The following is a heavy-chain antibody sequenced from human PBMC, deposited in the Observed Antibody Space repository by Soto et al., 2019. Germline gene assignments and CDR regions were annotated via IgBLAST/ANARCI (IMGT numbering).Heavy chain of an antibody. CDR1: GGTFSSYA. D-gene: IGHD2-2*01. J-gene: IGHJ6*02. Sequence: SVKVSCKASGGTFSSYAISWVRQAPGQGLEWMGGIIPIFGTANYAQKFQGRVTITADESTSTAYMELSSLRSEDTAVYYCARRHNCSSTSCHYYGMDVWGQGTTVTVSS. CDR3: ARRHNCSSTSCHYYGMDV. CDR2: IIPIFGTA. V-gene: IGHV1-69*13.